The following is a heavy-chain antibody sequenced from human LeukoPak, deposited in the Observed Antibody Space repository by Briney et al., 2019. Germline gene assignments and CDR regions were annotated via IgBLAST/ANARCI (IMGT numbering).Heavy chain of an antibody. CDR1: GFTISNNE. CDR2: INSDGSST. Sequence: GGSLRLSCSASGFTISNNEMHWVRQAPGKGLVWVSRINSDGSSTSYADSVKGRFTISRDNAKNTLYLQMNSLRAEDTAVYYCARSRGGGDYWGQGTLVTVSS. D-gene: IGHD3-10*01. J-gene: IGHJ4*02. CDR3: ARSRGGGDY. V-gene: IGHV3-74*01.